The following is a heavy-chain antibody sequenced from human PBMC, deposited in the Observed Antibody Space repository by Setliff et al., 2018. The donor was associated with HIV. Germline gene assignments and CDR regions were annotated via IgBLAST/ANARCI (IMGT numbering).Heavy chain of an antibody. V-gene: IGHV4-38-2*01. D-gene: IGHD6-19*01. J-gene: IGHJ5*02. Sequence: SETLSLTCAVSGYSMSDNYYWGWIRQPPEKGLEWIVTVYHSGKTYYNPSLKSRVTVSLDTSKNQISLNLTSVTAAGTAVYYCVRGYSSGYFKEDNWFDPWGQGALVTVS. CDR3: VRGYSSGYFKEDNWFDP. CDR2: VYHSGKT. CDR1: GYSMSDNYY.